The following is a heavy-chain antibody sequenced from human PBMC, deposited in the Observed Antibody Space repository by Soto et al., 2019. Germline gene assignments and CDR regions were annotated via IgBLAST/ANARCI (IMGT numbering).Heavy chain of an antibody. Sequence: ASVKVSCKASGYTFTSYGISWVRQAPGQGLEWMGWISAYNGNTNYAQKLQGRVTMTTDTSTSTAYMELRSLRSDDTAVYYCARGHRGYSYGLPEYYYYGMDVWGQGTTVTV. CDR3: ARGHRGYSYGLPEYYYYGMDV. J-gene: IGHJ6*02. D-gene: IGHD5-18*01. CDR1: GYTFTSYG. CDR2: ISAYNGNT. V-gene: IGHV1-18*04.